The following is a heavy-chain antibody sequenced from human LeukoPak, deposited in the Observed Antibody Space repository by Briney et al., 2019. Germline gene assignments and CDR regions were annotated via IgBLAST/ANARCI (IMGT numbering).Heavy chain of an antibody. CDR2: MTSSSTI. CDR3: ARAHTIIWEFDAFDI. V-gene: IGHV3-69-1*01. CDR1: GFTLCSFS. D-gene: IGHD3-9*01. J-gene: IGHJ3*02. Sequence: GGSLSLSCAASGFTLCSFSVICVREARGKGLEGVATMTSSSTIYYADSVKGRFTISRDNAKNSLYLQMNSLRDEATAVYSCARAHTIIWEFDAFDIWGRGTKVTVSS.